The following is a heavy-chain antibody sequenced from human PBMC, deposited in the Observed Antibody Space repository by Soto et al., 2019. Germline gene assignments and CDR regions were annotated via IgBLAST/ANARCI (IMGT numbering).Heavy chain of an antibody. V-gene: IGHV4-31*03. CDR1: GGSINSGTYY. J-gene: IGHJ3*02. CDR3: QSGVASEYWPGHLGACDI. D-gene: IGHD2-15*01. CDR2: IYNSGST. Sequence: QVQLQESGPGLVKPSQTLSLTCTASGGSINSGTYYWSWIRQHPEKGLEWIGYIYNSGSTYSNPSSQSRISMYLATSRYHFSLNLASMTAAATAVCYCQSGVASEYWPGHLGACDIWGPGTRVPVTS.